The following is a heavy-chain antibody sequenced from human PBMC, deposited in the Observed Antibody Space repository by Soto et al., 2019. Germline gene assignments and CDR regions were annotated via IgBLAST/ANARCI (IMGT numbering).Heavy chain of an antibody. CDR1: GYRFSNYW. CDR2: IDPNDYYS. CDR3: ARRLSGPKEEYNAYYFCGLDV. D-gene: IGHD1-1*01. J-gene: IGHJ6*02. Sequence: GESLKISCQASGYRFSNYWITWVRLMPGKGLEWMGTIDPNDYYSNNSPSFQGHVTISADTSINAAYLHWSSLKASDTAIYYCARRLSGPKEEYNAYYFCGLDVWGQGTT. V-gene: IGHV5-10-1*01.